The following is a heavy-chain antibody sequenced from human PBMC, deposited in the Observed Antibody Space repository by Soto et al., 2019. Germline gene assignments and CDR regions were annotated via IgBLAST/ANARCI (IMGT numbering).Heavy chain of an antibody. CDR2: INPNSGGT. D-gene: IGHD3-9*01. J-gene: IGHJ5*02. CDR1: GYTFTGYY. CDR3: ARDLMGDILTGYRVGNWFDP. Sequence: ASVKVSCKASGYTFTGYYMYWVRQAPGQGLEWMGWINPNSGGTNYAQKFQGWVTMTRDTSISTAYMELSRLRSDDTAVYYCARDLMGDILTGYRVGNWFDPWGQGTLVTVSS. V-gene: IGHV1-2*04.